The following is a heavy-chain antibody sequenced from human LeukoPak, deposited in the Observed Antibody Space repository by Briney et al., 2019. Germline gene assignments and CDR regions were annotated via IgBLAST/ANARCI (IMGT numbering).Heavy chain of an antibody. Sequence: GASVKVSCKVSGYTLTELSMHWVRQAPGKGLEWMGGFDPEDGETIYAQKFQGRVTMTEDTSTDTAYMELSSLRSEDAAVYYCATDTYYYDSSGYNFDYWGQGTLVTVSS. CDR2: FDPEDGET. CDR3: ATDTYYYDSSGYNFDY. D-gene: IGHD3-22*01. J-gene: IGHJ4*02. V-gene: IGHV1-24*01. CDR1: GYTLTELS.